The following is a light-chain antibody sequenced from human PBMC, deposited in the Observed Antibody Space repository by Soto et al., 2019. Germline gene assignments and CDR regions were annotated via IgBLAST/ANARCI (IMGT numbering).Light chain of an antibody. CDR3: SSFTPSTTLYV. CDR2: EVS. Sequence: QSVLTQPASVSGSPGQSITISCTGTSSDIGGYNYVSWYQQHPGKVPKLIIFEVSTRPSGVSNRFSGSKSGNTASLTISGLQADDEADYYCSSFTPSTTLYVFGTGTKSPS. J-gene: IGLJ1*01. V-gene: IGLV2-14*01. CDR1: SSDIGGYNY.